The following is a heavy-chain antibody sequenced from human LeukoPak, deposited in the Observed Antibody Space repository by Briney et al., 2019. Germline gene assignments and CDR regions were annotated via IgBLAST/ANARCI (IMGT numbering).Heavy chain of an antibody. V-gene: IGHV4-30-2*01. D-gene: IGHD2-15*01. CDR3: ATSFVVVVAATPRDYGMDV. CDR2: IYHSGST. CDR1: GGSISSGGYY. J-gene: IGHJ6*02. Sequence: SETLSLTCTVSGGSISSGGYYWSWIRQPPGKGLEWIGYIYHSGSTYYNPSLKSRVTISVDRSKNQFSLKLSSVTAADTAVYYCATSFVVVVAATPRDYGMDVWGQGTTVTVSS.